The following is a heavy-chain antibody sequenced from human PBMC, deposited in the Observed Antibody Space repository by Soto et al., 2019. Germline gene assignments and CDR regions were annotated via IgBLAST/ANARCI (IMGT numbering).Heavy chain of an antibody. Sequence: QVQLQESGPGLVKPSQTLSLICTVSGGSITSGGYYWSWIRQHPGKGLEWIGYIYYGGSTYYNPSLKSRVTISVDTSKNHFSLKLSSVTAADTAVYYCARVIRADAFDIWGQGTMVTVSS. CDR1: GGSITSGGYY. V-gene: IGHV4-31*03. CDR3: ARVIRADAFDI. CDR2: IYYGGST. J-gene: IGHJ3*02.